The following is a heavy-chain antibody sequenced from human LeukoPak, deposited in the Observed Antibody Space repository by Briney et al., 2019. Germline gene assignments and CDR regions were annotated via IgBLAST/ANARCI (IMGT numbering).Heavy chain of an antibody. V-gene: IGHV4-30-2*01. CDR2: IYHSGST. D-gene: IGHD2-2*01. J-gene: IGHJ4*02. CDR3: ATPPVVPAAPYYFDY. CDR1: GGSISSGGYY. Sequence: SETLSLTCTVSGGSISSGGYYWSWIRQPPGKGLEWIGYIYHSGSTYYNPSLKSRVTISVDRSKNQFSLKLSSVTAADTAVYYCATPPVVPAAPYYFDYWGQGTLVTVSS.